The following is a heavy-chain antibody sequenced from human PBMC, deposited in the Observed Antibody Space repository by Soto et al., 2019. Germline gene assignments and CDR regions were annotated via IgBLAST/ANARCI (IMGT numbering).Heavy chain of an antibody. CDR2: MNPNSGNT. Sequence: QVQLVQSGAEVKKPGASVKVSCKAPGYPFTSYDINWVRQDTGQGLEWMGWMNPNSGNTGYAQKSHGRVTMTRNTSISTDYMELSILRSEATAVYYYSCGINYYDSRDHAFDNWGQGTMVTVSS. V-gene: IGHV1-8*01. D-gene: IGHD3-22*01. J-gene: IGHJ3*02. CDR3: SCGINYYDSRDHAFDN. CDR1: GYPFTSYD.